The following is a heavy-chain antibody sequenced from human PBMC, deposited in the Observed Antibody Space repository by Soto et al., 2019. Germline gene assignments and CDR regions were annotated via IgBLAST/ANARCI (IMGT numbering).Heavy chain of an antibody. Sequence: ASVKVSCKASGYTFTSYAMHWVRQAPGQRLEWMGWINAGNGNTKYSQKFQGRVTITRDTSASTAYMELSSLRSEDTAVYYCAKDGGPAYCNSPGCSAEHFDYWG. CDR3: AKDGGPAYCNSPGCSAEHFDY. D-gene: IGHD2-2*01. CDR1: GYTFTSYA. CDR2: INAGNGNT. V-gene: IGHV1-3*01. J-gene: IGHJ4*01.